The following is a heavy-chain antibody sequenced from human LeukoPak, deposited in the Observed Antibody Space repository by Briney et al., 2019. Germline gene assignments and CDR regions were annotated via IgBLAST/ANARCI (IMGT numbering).Heavy chain of an antibody. CDR2: MNPNSGNT. D-gene: IGHD5-24*01. Sequence: ASVKVSCKASGYTFTSYDINWVRQATGQGLEWMGWMNPNSGNTGYAQKFQGRVTMTRDTSISTAYMELSRLRSDDTAVYYCARAPPQDCYNLRSPAFFDYWGQGTLVTVSS. CDR1: GYTFTSYD. CDR3: ARAPPQDCYNLRSPAFFDY. V-gene: IGHV1-8*01. J-gene: IGHJ4*02.